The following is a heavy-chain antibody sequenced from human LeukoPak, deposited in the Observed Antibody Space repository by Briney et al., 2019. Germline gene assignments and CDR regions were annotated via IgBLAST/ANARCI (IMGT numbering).Heavy chain of an antibody. V-gene: IGHV4-34*01. D-gene: IGHD3-10*01. J-gene: IGHJ5*02. CDR3: ARGRITMVRGVTRGNWFDP. CDR2: INHSGST. Sequence: PSETLSLTCAVYGVSFSGYYWSWIRQPPGKGLEWIGEINHSGSTNYNPSLKSRVTISADTSKNQFSLKLSSVTAADTAVYYCARGRITMVRGVTRGNWFDPWGQGTLVTVSS. CDR1: GVSFSGYY.